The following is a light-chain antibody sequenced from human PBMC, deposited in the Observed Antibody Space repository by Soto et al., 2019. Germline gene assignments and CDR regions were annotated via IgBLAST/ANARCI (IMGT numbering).Light chain of an antibody. V-gene: IGKV2-28*01. Sequence: DIVMTQSPLSLPVTPGEPTSISCSTSHSLLHGNGYPDVDWHLQKPGKSPQLLIYWGSNRACGVPNMFSSSGAGTDFTLNISRVEAEDVGVYYYMQAIQTPLTFGPGTKVDIK. CDR2: WGS. CDR3: MQAIQTPLT. CDR1: HSLLHGNGYPD. J-gene: IGKJ3*01.